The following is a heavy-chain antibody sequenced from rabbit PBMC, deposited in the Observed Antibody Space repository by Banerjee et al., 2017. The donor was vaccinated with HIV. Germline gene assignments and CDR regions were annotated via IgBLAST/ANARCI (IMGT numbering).Heavy chain of an antibody. CDR1: GFSFSNGYV. D-gene: IGHD2-1*01. J-gene: IGHJ4*01. CDR2: IDVGSSGRT. Sequence: QEQLEESGGDLVKPEGSLTLTCTASGFSFSNGYVMCWVRQAPGKGLEWIACIDVGSSGRTYYASWAKGRFTISKTSSTTVTLQMTSLTAADTATYFCARYGDNYYNLWGPGTLVTVS. CDR3: ARYGDNYYNL. V-gene: IGHV1S45*01.